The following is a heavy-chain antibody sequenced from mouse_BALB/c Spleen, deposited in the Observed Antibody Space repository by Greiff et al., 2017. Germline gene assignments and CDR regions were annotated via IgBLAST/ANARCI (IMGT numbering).Heavy chain of an antibody. V-gene: IGHV1-14*01. CDR3: ARDYYGSSYGQVHGY. CDR1: GYTFTSYV. J-gene: IGHJ2*01. D-gene: IGHD1-1*01. CDR2: INPYNDGT. Sequence: EVKLMESGPELVKPGASVKMSCKASGYTFTSYVMHWVKQKPGQGLEWIGYINPYNDGTKYNEKFKGKATLTSDKSSSTAYMELSSLTSEDSAVYYCARDYYGSSYGQVHGYWGQGTTLTVSS.